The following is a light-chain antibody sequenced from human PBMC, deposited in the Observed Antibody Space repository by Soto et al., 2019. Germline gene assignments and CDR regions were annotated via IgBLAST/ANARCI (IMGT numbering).Light chain of an antibody. CDR3: SSYTSGSTPYV. CDR2: DVT. CDR1: SSDVGAYDY. V-gene: IGLV2-14*03. Sequence: QSALTQPASVSGSPGQSITISCTGTSSDVGAYDYVSWYQQYPGKAPKLMIYDVTDRPSGVSDRFFGSESGNTASLTISGLQAEDEADYYCSSYTSGSTPYVFGTGTKVTVL. J-gene: IGLJ1*01.